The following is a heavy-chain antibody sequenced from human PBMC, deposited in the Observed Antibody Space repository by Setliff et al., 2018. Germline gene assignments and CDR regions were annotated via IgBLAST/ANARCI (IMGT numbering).Heavy chain of an antibody. Sequence: SETLSLTCAAHGGSFSDYYWTWIRQPPGKGLEWIGEINHSGSTNYNPSLKSRVTISIDTSKDQFSLKLISMTAADTAVYYCARGRNIAARLLDSWGQGTLVTVSS. CDR1: GGSFSDYY. J-gene: IGHJ4*02. D-gene: IGHD6-6*01. V-gene: IGHV4-34*01. CDR3: ARGRNIAARLLDS. CDR2: INHSGST.